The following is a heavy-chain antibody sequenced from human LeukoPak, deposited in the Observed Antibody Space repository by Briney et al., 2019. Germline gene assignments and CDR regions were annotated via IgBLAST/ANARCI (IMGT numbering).Heavy chain of an antibody. J-gene: IGHJ3*02. CDR3: ARDSLAAAGTYYSAFDI. V-gene: IGHV4-39*07. CDR2: IYYSGST. CDR1: GFTFSSYS. D-gene: IGHD6-13*01. Sequence: GSLRLSCAASGFTFSSYSMNWVRQAPGKGLEWIGSIYYSGSTYYNPSLKSRVTISVDTSKNQFSLKLSSVTAADTAVYYCARDSLAAAGTYYSAFDIWGQGTMVTVSS.